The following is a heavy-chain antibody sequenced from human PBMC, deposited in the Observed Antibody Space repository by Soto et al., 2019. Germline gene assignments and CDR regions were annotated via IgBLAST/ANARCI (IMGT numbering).Heavy chain of an antibody. V-gene: IGHV3-30-3*01. D-gene: IGHD5-12*01. J-gene: IGHJ4*02. CDR3: ARDLEMATRTSDY. CDR2: ISYDGSNK. Sequence: QVQLVESGGGVVQPGRSLRLSCAAAGFTLSGYAMHWVRQAPGKGLEWVAVISYDGSNKYYADSVKGRFTISRDKSKNTPQMQMNSPRAEDTGVYYCARDLEMATRTSDYWGQGTLVTVSS. CDR1: GFTLSGYA.